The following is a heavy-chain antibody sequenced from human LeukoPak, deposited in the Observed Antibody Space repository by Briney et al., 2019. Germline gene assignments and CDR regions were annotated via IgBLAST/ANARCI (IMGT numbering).Heavy chain of an antibody. D-gene: IGHD5-24*01. V-gene: IGHV3-11*03. CDR3: AKTATHRTWFDP. CDR1: GFTFSDYY. J-gene: IGHJ5*02. Sequence: GGSLRLSCAASGFTFSDYYMSWVRQAPGKGLEWVSYIGSTGTYTSYADSVKDRFTISRDDAKNSLYLQMNSLRAEDTAVYYCAKTATHRTWFDPWGQGTLVTVSS. CDR2: IGSTGTYT.